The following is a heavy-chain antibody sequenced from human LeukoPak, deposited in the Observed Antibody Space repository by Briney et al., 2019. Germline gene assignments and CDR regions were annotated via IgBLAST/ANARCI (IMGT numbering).Heavy chain of an antibody. CDR2: ISGSGGST. CDR3: AKGGSITIFFFDY. J-gene: IGHJ4*02. CDR1: GFTFDTYA. Sequence: GGSLRLSCAASGFTFDTYAMTWVRQAPGKGLEWVSTISGSGGSTYYADSAKGRFTISRDSSKNTLYLQMSSLRAEDTAVYYCAKGGSITIFFFDYWGQGTLVTVSS. D-gene: IGHD3-3*01. V-gene: IGHV3-23*01.